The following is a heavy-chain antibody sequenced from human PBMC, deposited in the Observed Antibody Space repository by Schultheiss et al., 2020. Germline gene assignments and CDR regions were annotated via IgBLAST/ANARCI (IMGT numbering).Heavy chain of an antibody. D-gene: IGHD6-19*01. CDR2: ISYDGSNK. J-gene: IGHJ1*01. V-gene: IGHV3-30-3*01. CDR1: GFTFSSYA. CDR3: ARAYSSGWSPAEYFQH. Sequence: GGSLTLSCAASGFTFSSYAMHWVRQAPGKGLEWVAVISYDGSNKYYADSVKGRFTISRDNSKNTLYLQMNSLRAEDTAVYYCARAYSSGWSPAEYFQHWGQGTLVTVSS.